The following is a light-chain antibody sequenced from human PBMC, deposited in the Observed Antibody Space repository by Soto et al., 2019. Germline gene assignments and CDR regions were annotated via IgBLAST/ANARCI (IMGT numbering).Light chain of an antibody. CDR1: QSVSSSY. CDR2: GAS. V-gene: IGKV3-20*01. Sequence: EIVLTQSPGTLSLSPGERATLSCRASQSVSSSYLAWYQQKPGQAPRLLIYGASSRATGIPDRFSGSGSGTDFTLTISRLEPEDFEVYYCQQYGSFFGQGTKLEIK. CDR3: QQYGSF. J-gene: IGKJ2*01.